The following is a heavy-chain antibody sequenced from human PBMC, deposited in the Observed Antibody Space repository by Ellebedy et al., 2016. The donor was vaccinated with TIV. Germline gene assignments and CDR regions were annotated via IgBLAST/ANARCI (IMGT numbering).Heavy chain of an antibody. J-gene: IGHJ5*02. CDR1: GFTVTTNY. Sequence: PGGSLRLSCAASGFTVTTNYMNWVRQTPGKGLEWISYIISSGTTIYYADSVKGLFTISSDNAKRSLLLQMNSLRVDATAVYYCVTWGQSYGPWGKGSLVTISS. CDR2: IISSGTTI. D-gene: IGHD3-16*01. V-gene: IGHV3-11*01. CDR3: VTWGQSYGP.